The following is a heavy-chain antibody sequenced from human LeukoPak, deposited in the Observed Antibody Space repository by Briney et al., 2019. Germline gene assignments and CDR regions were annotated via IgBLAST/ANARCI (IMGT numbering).Heavy chain of an antibody. CDR2: IYYSGST. D-gene: IGHD3-22*01. Sequence: SETLSLTCTVSGGSISSSSYYWGWIRQPPGKGLEWIGSIYYSGSTNYNPSLKSRVTIPVDTSKNQFSQKLSSVTAADTAVYYCTRGSIAYYYMDVWGKGTTVTISS. CDR1: GGSISSSSYY. J-gene: IGHJ6*03. V-gene: IGHV4-39*07. CDR3: TRGSIAYYYMDV.